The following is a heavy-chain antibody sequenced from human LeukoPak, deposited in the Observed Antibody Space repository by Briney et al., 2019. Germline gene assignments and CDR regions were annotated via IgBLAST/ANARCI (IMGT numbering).Heavy chain of an antibody. Sequence: PGGSLRLSCADSGFTFSDAWMSWVRQAPGKGLEWVANIKQDGREKYYVDSVKGRFTISRDNAKNSLYLQMNSLRAEDTAVYYCARVEDYDILTGFDYWGQGTLVTVSS. CDR1: GFTFSDAW. V-gene: IGHV3-7*01. J-gene: IGHJ4*02. D-gene: IGHD3-9*01. CDR2: IKQDGREK. CDR3: ARVEDYDILTGFDY.